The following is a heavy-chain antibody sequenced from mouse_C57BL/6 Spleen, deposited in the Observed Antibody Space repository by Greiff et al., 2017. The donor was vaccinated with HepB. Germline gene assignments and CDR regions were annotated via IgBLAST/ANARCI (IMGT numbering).Heavy chain of an antibody. V-gene: IGHV1-39*01. CDR3: ARMGYYDYEGAMDY. CDR2: INPNYGTT. Sequence: LVESGPELVKPGASVKISCKASGYSFTDYNMNWVKQSNGKSLEWIGVINPNYGTTSYNQKFKGKATLTVDQSSSTAYMQLNSLTSEDSAVYYCARMGYYDYEGAMDYWGQGTSVTVSS. D-gene: IGHD2-4*01. J-gene: IGHJ4*01. CDR1: GYSFTDYN.